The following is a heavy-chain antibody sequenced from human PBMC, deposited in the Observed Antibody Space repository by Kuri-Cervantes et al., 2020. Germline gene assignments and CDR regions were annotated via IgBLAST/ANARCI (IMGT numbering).Heavy chain of an antibody. J-gene: IGHJ5*02. CDR3: ARDALEDYYDSSGNP. V-gene: IGHV3-7*01. CDR1: GFTFSNYW. Sequence: GGSLRLSCAASGFTFSNYWMSWIRQAPGKGLEWVANIKQDGSEKYYVDSVKGRFTISRDNAKNSLYLQMNSLRAEDTAVYYCARDALEDYYDSSGNPWGQGTLVAVSS. D-gene: IGHD3-22*01. CDR2: IKQDGSEK.